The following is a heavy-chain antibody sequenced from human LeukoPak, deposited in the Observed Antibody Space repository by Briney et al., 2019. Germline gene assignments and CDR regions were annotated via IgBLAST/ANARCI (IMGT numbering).Heavy chain of an antibody. CDR3: AKGKGRYYGSGSYGRWIDP. D-gene: IGHD3-10*01. Sequence: HPGGSLRLSCAASGFTFDDYAMHWVRQAPGKGLEWVSLISGDGGSTYYADSVKGRFTISRDNSKNSLYLQMNSLRTEDTALYYCAKGKGRYYGSGSYGRWIDPWGQGTLVTVSS. CDR2: ISGDGGST. V-gene: IGHV3-43*02. CDR1: GFTFDDYA. J-gene: IGHJ5*02.